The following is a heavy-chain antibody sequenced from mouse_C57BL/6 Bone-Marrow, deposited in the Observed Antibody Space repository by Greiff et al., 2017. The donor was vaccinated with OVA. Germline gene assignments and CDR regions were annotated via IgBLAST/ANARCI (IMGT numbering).Heavy chain of an antibody. D-gene: IGHD2-4*01. J-gene: IGHJ2*01. CDR3: ARNHYDYDEGYYFDY. CDR2: INPNNGGT. Sequence: VQLQQSGPELVKPGASVKISCKASGYTFTDYYMNWVKQSHGKSLEWIGDINPNNGGTSYNQKFKGKATLTVDKSSSTAYMELRSLTSEDSAVYYCARNHYDYDEGYYFDYWGQGTTLTVSS. CDR1: GYTFTDYY. V-gene: IGHV1-26*01.